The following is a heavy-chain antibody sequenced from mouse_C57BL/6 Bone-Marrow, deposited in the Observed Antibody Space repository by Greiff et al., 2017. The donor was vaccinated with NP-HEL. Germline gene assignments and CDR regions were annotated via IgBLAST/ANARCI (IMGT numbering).Heavy chain of an antibody. CDR1: GFNIKDYY. D-gene: IGHD2-3*01. V-gene: IGHV14-1*01. CDR2: IDPEDGDT. Sequence: VHVKQSGAELVRPGASVKLSCTASGFNIKDYYMHWVKQRPEQGLEWIGRIDPEDGDTEYAPKFQGKATMTADTSSNTAYLQLSSLTAEDTAVYYCTTGGYYPFAYWGQGTLVTVSA. J-gene: IGHJ3*01. CDR3: TTGGYYPFAY.